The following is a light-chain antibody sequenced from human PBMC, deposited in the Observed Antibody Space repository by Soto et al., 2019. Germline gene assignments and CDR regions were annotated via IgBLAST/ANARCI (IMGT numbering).Light chain of an antibody. CDR2: DVS. Sequence: DIQMTQSPTTLSASVGDRVTITCRASQIVSNVLAWFQQKPGKGPELLIYDVSKLQSGVPSRFSGSGSGTEFTLTISSLQPDDFAVYYCQQYYRYPWTFGQGTQVEIK. CDR1: QIVSNV. J-gene: IGKJ1*01. V-gene: IGKV1-5*01. CDR3: QQYYRYPWT.